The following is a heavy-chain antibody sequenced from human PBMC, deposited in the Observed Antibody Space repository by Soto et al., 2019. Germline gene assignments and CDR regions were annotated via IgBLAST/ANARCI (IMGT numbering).Heavy chain of an antibody. Sequence: EVQLVESGGGLVQPGGSLRLSCAASGFTCSSYSMNWVRQAPGKGLEWVSYISRSSSTIYYADSVKGRFTISRDNAKNSLYLQMYSLRAEDTAVYYCARSSIAAAWGQGTMVTVSS. V-gene: IGHV3-48*01. CDR2: ISRSSSTI. CDR3: ARSSIAAA. J-gene: IGHJ5*02. D-gene: IGHD6-13*01. CDR1: GFTCSSYS.